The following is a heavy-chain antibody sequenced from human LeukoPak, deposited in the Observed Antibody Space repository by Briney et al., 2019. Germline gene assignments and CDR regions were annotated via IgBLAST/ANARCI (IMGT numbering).Heavy chain of an antibody. D-gene: IGHD6-19*01. J-gene: IGHJ4*02. CDR3: ARVYIAVAGTSNGPFDY. CDR1: GFTFSSYA. CDR2: ISYDGSNK. Sequence: GGSLRLSCAASGFTFSSYAMHWVRQAPGKGLEWVAVISYDGSNKYYADSVKGRFTISRDNSKNTLYLQMNSLRAEDTAVYYCARVYIAVAGTSNGPFDYWGQGTLVTVSS. V-gene: IGHV3-30-3*01.